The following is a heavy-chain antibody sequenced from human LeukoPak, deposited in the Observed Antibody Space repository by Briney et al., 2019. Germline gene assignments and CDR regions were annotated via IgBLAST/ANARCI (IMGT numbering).Heavy chain of an antibody. V-gene: IGHV1-2*06. D-gene: IGHD2-2*01. CDR3: ARIRYCGGISCYYIDY. CDR2: INPKSGGT. J-gene: IGHJ4*02. Sequence: ASVKVSCKASGYTFIDYYVHWVRQAPGQGLEWMGRINPKSGGTIYAQKFQGSVTMTRDSSISTVYMELRSLRSDDTAVYFCARIRYCGGISCYYIDYWGQGTLVTVSA. CDR1: GYTFIDYY.